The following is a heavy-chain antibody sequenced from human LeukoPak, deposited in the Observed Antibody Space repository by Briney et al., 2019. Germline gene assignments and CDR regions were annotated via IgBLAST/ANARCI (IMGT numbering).Heavy chain of an antibody. D-gene: IGHD3/OR15-3a*01. CDR3: AKSADFWTGFHPYFDC. CDR2: IYYSGSS. Sequence: PSETLSLTCNVSGGSISGYHWSWIRQPPGKGLEWLGYIYYSGSSNYNPSLKSRVTISADTSKNQFSLKLSSVTAADTAVYYCAKSADFWTGFHPYFDCWGQGTLVAVSS. CDR1: GGSISGYH. V-gene: IGHV4-59*01. J-gene: IGHJ4*02.